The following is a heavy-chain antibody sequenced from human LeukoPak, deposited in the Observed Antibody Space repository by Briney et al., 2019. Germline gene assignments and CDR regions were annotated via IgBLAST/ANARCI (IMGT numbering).Heavy chain of an antibody. CDR1: GGTFSSYA. CDR3: ASHLSTRHPVYYYGMDV. CDR2: IIPIFGTA. V-gene: IGHV1-69*13. D-gene: IGHD2-2*01. Sequence: GASVKVSCKASGGTFSSYAISWVRQAPGQGLEWMGGIIPIFGTANYAQKFQGRVTITADESTSTAYMELSSLRSEDTAVYYCASHLSTRHPVYYYGMDVWGQGTTVTVSS. J-gene: IGHJ6*02.